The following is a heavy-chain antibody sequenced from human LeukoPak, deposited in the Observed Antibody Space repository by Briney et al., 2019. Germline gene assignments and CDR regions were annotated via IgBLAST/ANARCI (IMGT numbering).Heavy chain of an antibody. CDR3: AKDRSYGYGIDY. Sequence: PVRPLRLSCAASGFTFDDYAMHWVRQAPGKGLEWVSGISWNSGSIGYADSVKGRFTVSRDNAKNSLYLQMNSLRAEDMALYYCAKDRSYGYGIDYWGQGTLVTVSS. V-gene: IGHV3-9*03. CDR2: ISWNSGSI. D-gene: IGHD5-18*01. CDR1: GFTFDDYA. J-gene: IGHJ4*02.